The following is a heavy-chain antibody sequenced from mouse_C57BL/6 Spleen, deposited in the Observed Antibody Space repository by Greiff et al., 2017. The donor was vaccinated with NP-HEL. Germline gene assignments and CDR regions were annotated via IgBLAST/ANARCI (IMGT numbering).Heavy chain of an antibody. J-gene: IGHJ2*01. Sequence: DVMLVESGGDLVKPGGSLKLSCAASGFTFSSYGMSWVRQTPDKRLEWVATISRGGSYTYYPDSVKGRFTISRDNAKNTLYLQMSSLKSEDTAMYYCARQGTKGGYYFDDWGQGTTLTVSS. CDR3: ARQGTKGGYYFDD. CDR2: ISRGGSYT. D-gene: IGHD1-1*01. V-gene: IGHV5-6*02. CDR1: GFTFSSYG.